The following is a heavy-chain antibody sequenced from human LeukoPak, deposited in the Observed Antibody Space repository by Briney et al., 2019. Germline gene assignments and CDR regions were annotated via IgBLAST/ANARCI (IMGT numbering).Heavy chain of an antibody. CDR1: RGTFSSYA. D-gene: IGHD3-3*01. Sequence: ASVKVSCKASRGTFSSYAISWVRQAPGQGLEWMGWMNPNSGNTGYAQKFQGRVTMTRNTSISTAYMELSSLRSEDTAVYYCARGFGGRFLEWLLRDYYYYGMDVWGQGTTVTVSS. V-gene: IGHV1-8*02. CDR2: MNPNSGNT. CDR3: ARGFGGRFLEWLLRDYYYYGMDV. J-gene: IGHJ6*02.